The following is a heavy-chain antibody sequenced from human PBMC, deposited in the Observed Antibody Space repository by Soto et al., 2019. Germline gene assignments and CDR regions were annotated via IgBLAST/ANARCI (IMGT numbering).Heavy chain of an antibody. D-gene: IGHD3-3*01. CDR1: GYTFTSYA. CDR3: ARGVGSGLSDY. J-gene: IGHJ4*02. CDR2: INAGNVNT. Sequence: QVQLVQSGAEVKKPGASVKVSCKASGYTFTSYAMHWVRQAPGQRIEWMGWINAGNVNTKYSQKFQGRVTSTRDTSVSTAYVELSSLRSEDTAVYYCARGVGSGLSDYWGQGSLVTVSS. V-gene: IGHV1-3*01.